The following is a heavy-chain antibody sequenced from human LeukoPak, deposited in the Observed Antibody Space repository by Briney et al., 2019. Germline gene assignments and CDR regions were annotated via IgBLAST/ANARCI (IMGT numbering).Heavy chain of an antibody. V-gene: IGHV3-21*01. Sequence: GRSLRLSCAASGFTFSNYSMNWVRHAPGEGLEWDSSISSISSYIDYADSGKGRFTISRDNAKNSLYPQMNSLRAEDTALYYFASLNRADCSSTSCHTHYWGQGTLVTVSS. CDR2: ISSISSYI. D-gene: IGHD2-2*01. J-gene: IGHJ4*02. CDR3: ASLNRADCSSTSCHTHY. CDR1: GFTFSNYS.